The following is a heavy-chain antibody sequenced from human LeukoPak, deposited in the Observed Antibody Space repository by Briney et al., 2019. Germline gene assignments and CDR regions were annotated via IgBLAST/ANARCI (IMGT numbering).Heavy chain of an antibody. Sequence: GGSLRLSCAASGFTFSSYSMNWVRQAPGKGLEWVSSISSSSSYIYYADSVKGRFTISRDNAKNSLYLQMNSLRAEDTAVYYCARAFYYDFWSGYPGYYSYGMDVWGQGTTVTVSS. CDR2: ISSSSSYI. V-gene: IGHV3-21*01. CDR3: ARAFYYDFWSGYPGYYSYGMDV. D-gene: IGHD3-3*01. CDR1: GFTFSSYS. J-gene: IGHJ6*02.